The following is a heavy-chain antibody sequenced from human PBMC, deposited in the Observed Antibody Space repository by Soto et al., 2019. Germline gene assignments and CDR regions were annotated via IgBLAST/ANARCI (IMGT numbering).Heavy chain of an antibody. J-gene: IGHJ6*02. CDR3: AKGAVAGTPTSYYYYGMDV. CDR1: GGSFRTYS. D-gene: IGHD6-19*01. CDR2: IIPIFGTV. V-gene: IGHV1-69*12. Sequence: QVQLLQSGAEVKKPGSSVRVSCEASGGSFRTYSISWVRQAPGQGLEWMGEIIPIFGTVNYAQKFQGRVTIPADEPTTTVYMDLRSLRSEDTAVYYCAKGAVAGTPTSYYYYGMDVWGQGTTVTVSS.